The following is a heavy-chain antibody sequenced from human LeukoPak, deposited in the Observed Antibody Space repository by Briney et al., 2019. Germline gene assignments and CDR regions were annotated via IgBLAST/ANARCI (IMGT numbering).Heavy chain of an antibody. J-gene: IGHJ4*02. V-gene: IGHV4-59*01. CDR1: GGSISSYY. D-gene: IGHD5-18*01. CDR2: IYYSGST. CDR3: ARAATGVTPFDY. Sequence: SETLSLTCTVSGGSISSYYWSWIRQPPGKGPEWIGYIYYSGSTNYNPSLKSRVTISVDTSKNQFSLKLSSVTAADTAVYYCARAATGVTPFDYWGQGTLVTVSS.